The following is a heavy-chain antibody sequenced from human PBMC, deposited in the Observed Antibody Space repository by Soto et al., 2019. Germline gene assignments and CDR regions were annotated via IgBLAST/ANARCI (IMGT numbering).Heavy chain of an antibody. J-gene: IGHJ4*02. CDR1: GYNFAGYW. Sequence: GESLKISCKGSGYNFAGYWITWVRQMPGKGLELMGIIYPSDSDTRYRPSFQGQVTISADKSISSAYLQWSSLRASDTAMYYCARGGVSTRTFDYWGQGTPVTVSS. D-gene: IGHD3-3*01. V-gene: IGHV5-51*01. CDR3: ARGGVSTRTFDY. CDR2: IYPSDSDT.